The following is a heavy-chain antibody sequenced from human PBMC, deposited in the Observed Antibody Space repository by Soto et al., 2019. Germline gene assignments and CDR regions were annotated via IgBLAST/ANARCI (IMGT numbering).Heavy chain of an antibody. CDR2: IKTSAGGGAT. Sequence: EVQLVESAGGLVKPGGSPRLPCVGPGFSFNEPWMNWVGQAPGQGLEWVGRIKTSAGGGATNYAAPVQGRFTISRDDSKNTLYLHMNSLRTEDTAIYYCTTGSVEGIWGQGTTVIVSS. CDR1: GFSFNEPW. V-gene: IGHV3-15*07. CDR3: TTGSVEGI. D-gene: IGHD2-15*01. J-gene: IGHJ6*02.